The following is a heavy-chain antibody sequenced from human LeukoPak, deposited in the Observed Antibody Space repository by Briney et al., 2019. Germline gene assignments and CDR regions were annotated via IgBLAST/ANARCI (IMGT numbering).Heavy chain of an antibody. Sequence: HPGGSLRLSCAASGFTISSYAMSWVRQAPGKGLEWVSAISGSGGSTYYADSVKGRFTISRDNSKNTLYLQMNSLRAEDTAVYYCAKEEVRGVISPRRGNRFDYWGQGTLVTVSS. CDR1: GFTISSYA. J-gene: IGHJ4*02. CDR2: ISGSGGST. D-gene: IGHD3-10*01. CDR3: AKEEVRGVISPRRGNRFDY. V-gene: IGHV3-23*01.